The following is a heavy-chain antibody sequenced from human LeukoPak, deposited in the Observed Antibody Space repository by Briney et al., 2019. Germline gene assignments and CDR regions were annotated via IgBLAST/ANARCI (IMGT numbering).Heavy chain of an antibody. CDR1: GYTFTGYY. CDR3: ARAPGSGSYSDDY. CDR2: INPNSGGT. J-gene: IGHJ4*02. Sequence: ASVKVSCKASGYTFTGYYMHWVRQAPGQGLEWLGWINPNSGGTNYAQKFQGRVTMTRDTSISTAYMELSRLRSDDTAVYYCARAPGSGSYSDDYWGQGTLVTVSS. D-gene: IGHD1-26*01. V-gene: IGHV1-2*02.